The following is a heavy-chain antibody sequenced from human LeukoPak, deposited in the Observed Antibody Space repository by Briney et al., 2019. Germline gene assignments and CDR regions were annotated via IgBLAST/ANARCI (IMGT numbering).Heavy chain of an antibody. Sequence: SETLSLTCAVYGGSFSGYYWSWIRQPPGKGLEWIGEINHSGSTNYNPSLKSRVTISVDTSKNQFSLKLSSVTAADTAVYYCARGRFDITMIVVVMPGGAFDIWGQGTMVTASS. D-gene: IGHD3-22*01. CDR2: INHSGST. V-gene: IGHV4-34*01. CDR1: GGSFSGYY. J-gene: IGHJ3*02. CDR3: ARGRFDITMIVVVMPGGAFDI.